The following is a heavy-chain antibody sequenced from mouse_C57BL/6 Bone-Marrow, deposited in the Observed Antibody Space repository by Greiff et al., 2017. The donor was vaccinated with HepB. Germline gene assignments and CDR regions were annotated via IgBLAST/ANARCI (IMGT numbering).Heavy chain of an antibody. D-gene: IGHD4-1*01. CDR3: AKANWEWYFDV. J-gene: IGHJ1*03. CDR2: INPNNGGT. V-gene: IGHV1-18*01. Sequence: VQLQQSGPELVKPGASVKIPCKASGYTFTDYNMDWVKQSHGKSLEWIGDINPNNGGTIYNQKFKGKATLTVEKSSSTAYMELRSLTSEDTAVYYCAKANWEWYFDVWGTGTTVTVSS. CDR1: GYTFTDYN.